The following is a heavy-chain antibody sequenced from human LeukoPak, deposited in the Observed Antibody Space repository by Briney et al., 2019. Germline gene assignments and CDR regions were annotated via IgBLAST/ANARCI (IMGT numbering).Heavy chain of an antibody. V-gene: IGHV1-8*03. CDR3: ARGSRWIPEVGNRYYFDY. D-gene: IGHD5-18*01. Sequence: GASVKLSCKASGYTFASYDINWVRQATGQGLEWMGWMNLNSSNTAYAQKYQGRLTVTRDTSISTAYVELSSLRSEDTAMYYCARGSRWIPEVGNRYYFDYWGQGTLVTVSS. CDR1: GYTFASYD. CDR2: MNLNSSNT. J-gene: IGHJ4*02.